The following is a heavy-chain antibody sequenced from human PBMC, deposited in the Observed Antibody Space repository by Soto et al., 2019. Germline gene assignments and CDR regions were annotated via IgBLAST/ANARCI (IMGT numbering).Heavy chain of an antibody. CDR2: IYPDDSDT. V-gene: IGHV5-51*01. J-gene: IGHJ3*02. CDR1: GYSFTSYW. D-gene: IGHD2-21*02. CDR3: ARLGGGDWTDAFDI. Sequence: HGESLKISCKGSGYSFTSYWIGWVRQMPGKGLEWMGMIYPDDSDTRYSPSFQGQVTISADKSISTAYLQCSRLKASDTAMYYCARLGGGDWTDAFDIWGQGTMVTVSS.